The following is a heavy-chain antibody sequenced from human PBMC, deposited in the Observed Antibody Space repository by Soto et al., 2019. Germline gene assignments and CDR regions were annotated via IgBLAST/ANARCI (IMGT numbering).Heavy chain of an antibody. CDR2: IVVASGQT. D-gene: IGHD2-15*01. V-gene: IGHV1-58*02. Sequence: SVKVSCKASGSGFIRSGIQWVRQAHGQRLEWIGWIVVASGQTNYAQNFRGRVAITRDTSTATAYIELTGLTSEDTAVYFCSADRPDIGVGWWVWGQGTTVTVSS. CDR1: GSGFIRSG. J-gene: IGHJ6*02. CDR3: SADRPDIGVGWWV.